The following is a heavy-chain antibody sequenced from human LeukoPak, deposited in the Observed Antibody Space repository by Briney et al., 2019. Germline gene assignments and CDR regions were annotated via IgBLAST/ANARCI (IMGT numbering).Heavy chain of an antibody. CDR2: ISSSGSTI. J-gene: IGHJ6*03. CDR1: GFTFSSYE. Sequence: GGSLRLSCAASGFTFSSYEMNWVRQAPGKGLEWVSYISSSGSTIYYADSVKGRFTISRDNAKNSLYLQMNSLRAEDTAVYYCARGLIQLWGNYYYYMDVWGKGTTVTISS. CDR3: ARGLIQLWGNYYYYMDV. D-gene: IGHD5-18*01. V-gene: IGHV3-48*03.